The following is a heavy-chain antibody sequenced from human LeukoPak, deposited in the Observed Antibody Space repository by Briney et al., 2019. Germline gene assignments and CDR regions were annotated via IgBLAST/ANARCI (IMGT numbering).Heavy chain of an antibody. Sequence: ASVKVSCKVSGYTLTELSMHWVRQAPGKGLEWMGGFDPEDGETIYAQKFQGRVTMTEDTSTDTAYVELSSLRSEDTAVYYCATGPYYDSSGYYSPPPDWGQGTLVTVSS. CDR3: ATGPYYDSSGYYSPPPD. V-gene: IGHV1-24*01. CDR2: FDPEDGET. J-gene: IGHJ4*02. D-gene: IGHD3-22*01. CDR1: GYTLTELS.